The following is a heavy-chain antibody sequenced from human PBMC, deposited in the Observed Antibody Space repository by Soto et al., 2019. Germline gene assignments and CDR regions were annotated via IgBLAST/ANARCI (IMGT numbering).Heavy chain of an antibody. CDR2: IYYSGST. J-gene: IGHJ4*02. V-gene: IGHV4-59*01. CDR3: ARAQYEYGDTDFDY. Sequence: PSETLSLTCTVSGGSISSYYWSWIRQPPGKGLEWIGYIYYSGSTNYNPSLKSRVTISVDTSKNQFSLKLSSVTAADTAVYYCARAQYEYGDTDFDYWGQGTLVTVS. CDR1: GGSISSYY. D-gene: IGHD4-17*01.